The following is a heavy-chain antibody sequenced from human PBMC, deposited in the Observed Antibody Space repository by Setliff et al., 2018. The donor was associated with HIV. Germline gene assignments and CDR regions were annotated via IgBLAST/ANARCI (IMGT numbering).Heavy chain of an antibody. CDR3: VKDDSATVRYYFYMDV. V-gene: IGHV3-9*01. CDR2: IHWNGGVM. J-gene: IGHJ6*03. CDR1: GFTFSSHS. Sequence: GGSLRLSCIASGFTFSSHSLNWVRQAPGKGLEWVSGIHWNGGVMGYVDSTRGRFTISRDNVRNSLYLQMDSLTIDDTALYYCVKDDSATVRYYFYMDVWGKGTTVTVSS. D-gene: IGHD3-3*01.